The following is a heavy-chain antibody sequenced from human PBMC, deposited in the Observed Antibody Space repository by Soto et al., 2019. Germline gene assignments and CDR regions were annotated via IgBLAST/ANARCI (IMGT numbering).Heavy chain of an antibody. J-gene: IGHJ4*02. V-gene: IGHV4-39*01. D-gene: IGHD3-22*01. CDR2: IYYSGST. CDR1: GGSISSNSYY. CDR3: ARLGYYYDSSGYYYYFDY. Sequence: QLQLQESGPGLMKPSETLSLTCTVSGGSISSNSYYWGWIRQPPGKGLEWIGSIYYSGSTYYNPSLKSRVTISVDTSKNQFSLKLSSVTAADTAVYYCARLGYYYDSSGYYYYFDYWGQGTLVTVSS.